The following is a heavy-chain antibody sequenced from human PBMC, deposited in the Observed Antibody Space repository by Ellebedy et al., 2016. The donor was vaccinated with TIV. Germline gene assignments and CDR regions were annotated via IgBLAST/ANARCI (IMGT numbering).Heavy chain of an antibody. D-gene: IGHD3-10*01. V-gene: IGHV3-74*01. CDR3: ARGPTSRVRGVSGPFDY. CDR1: RFTFSSYW. Sequence: GESLKISCAASRFTFSSYWMHWVRQAPGKGLVWVSRINTDGSTTTYADSLKGRFTISRDTAKHTLYLQMNSLKAEDTAVYYCARGPTSRVRGVSGPFDYWGQGTLVTVSS. J-gene: IGHJ4*02. CDR2: INTDGSTT.